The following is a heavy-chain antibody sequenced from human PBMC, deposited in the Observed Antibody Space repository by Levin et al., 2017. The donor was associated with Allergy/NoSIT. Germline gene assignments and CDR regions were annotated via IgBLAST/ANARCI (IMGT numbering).Heavy chain of an antibody. V-gene: IGHV3-13*04. D-gene: IGHD6-13*01. CDR3: ARGGRYSSSWYFDY. J-gene: IGHJ4*02. Sequence: GESLKISCGVSGFTFSTYDMHWVRQAAGKGLEWVSGIGVGGDTYYPGSVKGRFTISRENAKNSLYLQMNGLRAGDTAVYYCARGGRYSSSWYFDYWGQGTLVTVSS. CDR1: GFTFSTYD. CDR2: IGVGGDT.